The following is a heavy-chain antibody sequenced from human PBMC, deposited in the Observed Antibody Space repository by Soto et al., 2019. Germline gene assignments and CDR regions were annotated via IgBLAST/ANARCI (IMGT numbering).Heavy chain of an antibody. CDR3: ASLIAAAVY. V-gene: IGHV4-39*01. Sequence: SETLSLTFTVSCGSIKSSSYYWGWIRQPPGKGLEWIGSIYYSGSTYYNQSLKSRDTISVDTSKNQFSLRLSSVTAADTAVYYCASLIAAAVYWGQGNLVTVSS. D-gene: IGHD6-13*01. CDR1: CGSIKSSSYY. J-gene: IGHJ4*02. CDR2: IYYSGST.